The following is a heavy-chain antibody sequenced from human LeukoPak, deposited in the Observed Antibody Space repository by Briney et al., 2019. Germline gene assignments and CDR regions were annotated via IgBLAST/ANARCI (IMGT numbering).Heavy chain of an antibody. D-gene: IGHD1-26*01. Sequence: KPSETLPLTCTVSGGSISSSGYYWGWIRQPPGKGLGWVASIYYSGSTYYNPSLKSRVTISVDPSKNQLSLKLSSLTAADTAVYYCARHEYSGSYYGLSWFDPWGQGTLVTVSS. J-gene: IGHJ5*02. CDR2: IYYSGST. CDR3: ARHEYSGSYYGLSWFDP. V-gene: IGHV4-39*01. CDR1: GGSISSSGYY.